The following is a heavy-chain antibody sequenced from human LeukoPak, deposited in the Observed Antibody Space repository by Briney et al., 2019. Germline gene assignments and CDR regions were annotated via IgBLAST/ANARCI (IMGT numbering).Heavy chain of an antibody. J-gene: IGHJ4*02. CDR3: ARAENYYFDSDGRDYFDY. V-gene: IGHV4-39*07. CDR2: ISHSGST. CDR1: GGSIGGSAYY. D-gene: IGHD3-22*01. Sequence: SETLSLTCTVSGGSIGGSAYYWAWIRQPPGKGLEWMGSISHSGSTYDNPSLKSRVTISVDTSKNQFSLKLKSVTAADTAVYYCARAENYYFDSDGRDYFDYWGQGTLLTVSS.